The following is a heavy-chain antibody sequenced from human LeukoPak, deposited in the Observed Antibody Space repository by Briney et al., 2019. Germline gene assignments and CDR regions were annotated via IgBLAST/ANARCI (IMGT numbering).Heavy chain of an antibody. D-gene: IGHD2-21*02. CDR2: ISGSGT. CDR3: AKHAGDYYFDY. V-gene: IGHV3-23*01. Sequence: GGSLILSCAASGFTFSNYAMTWVRQAPGKGLEWVSSISGSGTYYADSVKGRFTISRDNSKNTLYLQMNSLRAEDTALYYCAKHAGDYYFDYWGQGTLVTVSS. J-gene: IGHJ4*02. CDR1: GFTFSNYA.